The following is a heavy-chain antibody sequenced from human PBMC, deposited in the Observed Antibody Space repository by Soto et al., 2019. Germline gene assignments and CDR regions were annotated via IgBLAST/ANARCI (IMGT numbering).Heavy chain of an antibody. CDR1: GYTFTSYA. Sequence: ASVKVSCKASGYTFTSYAMHWVRQAPGQRLEWMGWINAGNGNTKYSQKFQGRVTITRDTSASTAYMELSSLRSEDTAVYYCARDSEGIAVAGTGFFVGYYYGMDVWGQGTTVTV. CDR2: INAGNGNT. V-gene: IGHV1-3*01. J-gene: IGHJ6*02. CDR3: ARDSEGIAVAGTGFFVGYYYGMDV. D-gene: IGHD6-19*01.